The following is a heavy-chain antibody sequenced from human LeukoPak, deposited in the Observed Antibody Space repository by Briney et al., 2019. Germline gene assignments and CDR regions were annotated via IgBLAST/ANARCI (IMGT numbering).Heavy chain of an antibody. D-gene: IGHD3-10*01. J-gene: IGHJ4*02. CDR2: ISSNGGST. Sequence: PGGSLRLSCSAFGFTFSSYAMHWVRQAPGKGLEYVSAISSNGGSTYYADSVKGRFTISRDNSKNTLYLQMSSLRAEDTAVYYCVKDLYYGSGSYYPALDYWGQGTLVTVSS. CDR3: VKDLYYGSGSYYPALDY. CDR1: GFTFSSYA. V-gene: IGHV3-64D*06.